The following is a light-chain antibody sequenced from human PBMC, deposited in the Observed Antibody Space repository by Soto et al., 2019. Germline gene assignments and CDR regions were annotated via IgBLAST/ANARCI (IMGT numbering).Light chain of an antibody. CDR1: QGIRND. J-gene: IGKJ1*01. Sequence: AIQMTQSPSSLSASVGDRVTITCRASQGIRNDLGLYQQKPGKAPKLLIYAASSLQSRVPSRFSGSGSGTDFTLTISSLQPEDFATYYCLQDYNYPLTFGQGTKVEIK. V-gene: IGKV1-6*01. CDR2: AAS. CDR3: LQDYNYPLT.